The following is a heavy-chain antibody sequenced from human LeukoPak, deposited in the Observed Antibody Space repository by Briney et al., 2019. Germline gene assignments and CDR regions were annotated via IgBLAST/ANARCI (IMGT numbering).Heavy chain of an antibody. Sequence: SVKVSCTASGGTFSSYAISWVRQAPGQGLEWMGGIIPIFGTANYAQKFQGRVTITADESTSTAYMELSSLRSEDTAVYYCASSYGSGSYYPNYYYYYMDVWGKGTTVTISS. CDR1: GGTFSSYA. CDR2: IIPIFGTA. J-gene: IGHJ6*03. D-gene: IGHD3-10*01. CDR3: ASSYGSGSYYPNYYYYYMDV. V-gene: IGHV1-69*13.